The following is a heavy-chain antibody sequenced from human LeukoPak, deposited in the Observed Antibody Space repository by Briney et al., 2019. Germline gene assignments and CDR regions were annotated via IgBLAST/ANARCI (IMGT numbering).Heavy chain of an antibody. D-gene: IGHD6-13*01. J-gene: IGHJ4*02. CDR3: ASGRYSSRVDY. Sequence: AGGSLRLSCAASGFTVSSNYMSWVRQAPGKGLEWVSVIYSGGSKYFANSVKGRFTISRDNSKNTLYLQMNSLRAEDTAVYYCASGRYSSRVDYWGGGTLVTVST. V-gene: IGHV3-53*01. CDR2: IYSGGSK. CDR1: GFTVSSNY.